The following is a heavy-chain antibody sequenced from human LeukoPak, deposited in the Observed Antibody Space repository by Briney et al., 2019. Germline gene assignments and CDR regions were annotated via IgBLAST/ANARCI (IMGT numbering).Heavy chain of an antibody. CDR2: IIPILGIA. D-gene: IGHD5-24*01. CDR3: ARGEGEMATFVYFDY. V-gene: IGHV1-69*04. Sequence: AASVEVSCKASGGTFSSYAISWVRQAPGQGLEWMGRIIPILGIANYAQKFQGRVTITADKSTSTAYMELSSLRSEDTAVYYCARGEGEMATFVYFDYWGQGTLVTVSS. J-gene: IGHJ4*02. CDR1: GGTFSSYA.